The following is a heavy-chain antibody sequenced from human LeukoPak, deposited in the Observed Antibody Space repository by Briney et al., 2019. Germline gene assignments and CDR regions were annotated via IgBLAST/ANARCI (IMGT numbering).Heavy chain of an antibody. V-gene: IGHV3-33*01. CDR2: IWYDGSNK. J-gene: IGHJ4*02. D-gene: IGHD6-13*01. CDR3: ARDGIAAAIDY. CDR1: GFTFSSYG. Sequence: TGGSLRLSCAASGFTFSSYGMHWVRQAPGKGLEWVAVIWYDGSNKYYADSVRGRFTISRDNSKNTLYLQMNSLRAGDTAVYYCARDGIAAAIDYWGQGTLVTVSS.